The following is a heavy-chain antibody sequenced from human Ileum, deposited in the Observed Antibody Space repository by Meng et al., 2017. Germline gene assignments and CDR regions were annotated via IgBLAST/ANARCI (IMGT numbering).Heavy chain of an antibody. D-gene: IGHD2-15*01. CDR2: IYLAGSH. CDR3: VRHGGKYFDS. Sequence: QVQLQGSVLGLVEPSGTLSLPCTVSGGAISSRFYWSSVRQSPGKGLECIGQIYLAGSHNSNPSLESRVTISVDKSTNQFSLILTSVTAADTAIFYCVRHGGKYFDSWGQGTLVTVSS. J-gene: IGHJ4*02. V-gene: IGHV4-4*02. CDR1: GGAISSRFY.